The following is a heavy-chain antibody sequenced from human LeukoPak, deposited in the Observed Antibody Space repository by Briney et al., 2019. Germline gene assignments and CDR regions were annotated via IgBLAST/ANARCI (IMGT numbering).Heavy chain of an antibody. CDR3: ARDARYCSSTGCYSDY. V-gene: IGHV3-66*02. Sequence: PGGSLSLSCAASGLSVSSNYMSWVRQAPGKGLEWASLIYSGGSTYYADSVKGRFTISRDNSKNTLYLQMNSLRGEDTAVYYCARDARYCSSTGCYSDYWGQGTLVTVSS. CDR2: IYSGGST. CDR1: GLSVSSNY. D-gene: IGHD2-2*01. J-gene: IGHJ4*02.